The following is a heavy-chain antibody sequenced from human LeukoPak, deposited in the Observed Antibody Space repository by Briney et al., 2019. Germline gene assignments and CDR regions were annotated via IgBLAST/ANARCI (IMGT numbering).Heavy chain of an antibody. Sequence: GGSLRLSCAASGFTFSSYAMSWVRQAPGKGLEWVSAISGSGGSTYYADSVKGRFTISRDNSKNTLYLQMNSLRAEDTAVYYCAWGTIFGVGTAEGMDVWGQGTTVTVSS. CDR1: GFTFSSYA. CDR2: ISGSGGST. J-gene: IGHJ6*02. CDR3: AWGTIFGVGTAEGMDV. D-gene: IGHD3-3*01. V-gene: IGHV3-23*01.